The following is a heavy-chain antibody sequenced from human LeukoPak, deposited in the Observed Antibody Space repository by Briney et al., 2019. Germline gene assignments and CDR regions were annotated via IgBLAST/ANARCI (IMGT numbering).Heavy chain of an antibody. CDR2: ISYDGSNK. D-gene: IGHD3-22*01. V-gene: IGHV3-30*04. CDR3: AREDYYDSSGYYFDAFDI. CDR1: GFTLSSYA. Sequence: GGSLRLSCAASGFTLSSYAMHWVRQAPGKGLEWVAVISYDGSNKYYADSVKGRFTISRDNSKNTLYLQMNSLRAEDTAVYYCAREDYYDSSGYYFDAFDIWGQGTMVTVSS. J-gene: IGHJ3*02.